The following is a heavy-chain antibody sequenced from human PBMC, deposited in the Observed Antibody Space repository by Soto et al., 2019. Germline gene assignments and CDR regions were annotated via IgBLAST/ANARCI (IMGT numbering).Heavy chain of an antibody. J-gene: IGHJ4*02. CDR1: GGSISSSSYY. Sequence: SETLSLTCTVSGGSISSSSYYWGWIRQPPGKGLEWIGSIYYSGSTYYNPSLKSRGTISVDTSKNQFSLKLSSVTAADTAVSYCARGSDITMIVLVHVGDYFDYWGQGTLVNVSS. CDR3: ARGSDITMIVLVHVGDYFDY. CDR2: IYYSGST. V-gene: IGHV4-39*07. D-gene: IGHD3-22*01.